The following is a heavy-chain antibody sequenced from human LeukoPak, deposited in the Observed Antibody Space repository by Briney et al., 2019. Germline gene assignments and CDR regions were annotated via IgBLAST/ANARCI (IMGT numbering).Heavy chain of an antibody. D-gene: IGHD6-19*01. CDR2: ISYDGSYT. J-gene: IGHJ4*01. CDR3: VRNLAVAGTCFDS. CDR1: GFTFRSYA. Sequence: GGSLRLSCTVSGFTFRSYAIHWVRQAPGKGLEWVAVISYDGSYTYYADSVKGRFTISRDNAESSLYLQMNSLRAEDTAVYYCVRNLAVAGTCFDSXGXGTLVTVSS. V-gene: IGHV3-30-3*01.